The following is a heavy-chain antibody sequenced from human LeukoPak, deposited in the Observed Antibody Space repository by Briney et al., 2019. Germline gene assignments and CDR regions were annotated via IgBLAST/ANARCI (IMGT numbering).Heavy chain of an antibody. J-gene: IGHJ3*01. D-gene: IGHD3-22*01. CDR3: ARGWEFYESNGYVFDL. CDR2: RYYTGSA. Sequence: SETLSPTCTVSGGSTSNYYCSWIRQAPGKGLEWIGSRYYTGSASYSSSLRSRATISLGTSKNQFSLKLTSVTAADTAVYYCARGWEFYESNGYVFDLWGQGTMVTVSS. CDR1: GGSTSNYY. V-gene: IGHV4-59*01.